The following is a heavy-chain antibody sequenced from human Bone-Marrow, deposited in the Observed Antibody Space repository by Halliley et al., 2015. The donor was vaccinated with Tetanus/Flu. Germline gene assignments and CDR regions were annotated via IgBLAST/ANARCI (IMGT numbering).Heavy chain of an antibody. Sequence: LVKPTQTLTLTCTLSGFSLTTGGMSVSWVRRPPGKALEWLALIDWDDKKYYRTSLKTRLTISKDTSKNQVVLKVTNMDPVDTGTYYCARIKYRGDSDWLFDLWGRGPLVSVSA. CDR3: ARIKYRGDSDWLFDL. CDR1: GFSLTTGGMS. V-gene: IGHV2-70*20. CDR2: IDWDDKK. D-gene: IGHD2-21*02. J-gene: IGHJ2*01.